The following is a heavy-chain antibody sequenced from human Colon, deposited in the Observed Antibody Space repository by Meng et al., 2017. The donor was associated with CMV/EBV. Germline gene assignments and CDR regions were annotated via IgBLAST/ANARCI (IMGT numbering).Heavy chain of an antibody. CDR2: IRNKANSYTT. J-gene: IGHJ5*02. D-gene: IGHD2-21*01. CDR3: ARVWRGRWFAP. Sequence: AASGFTFTEHYMDWVRLAPGKGLEWVGRIRNKANSYTTEYAASVKGRFTISRDDSKNSVYLQMNSLKTEDTAVYYCARVWRGRWFAPWGQGTLVTVSS. CDR1: GFTFTEHY. V-gene: IGHV3-72*01.